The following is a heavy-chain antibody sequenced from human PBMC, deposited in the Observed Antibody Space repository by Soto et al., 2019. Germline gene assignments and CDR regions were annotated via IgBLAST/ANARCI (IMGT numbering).Heavy chain of an antibody. CDR1: GFTFSSYS. V-gene: IGHV3-48*01. CDR2: ISSSSSTI. Sequence: EVQLVESGGGLVQPGGSVRLSCAASGFTFSSYSMNWVRQAPGKGLEWVSYISSSSSTIYYADSVKGRFTISRDNAKISLYLQMNSLRAEDTAVYYCARDLAYYDFWSGYYTYYYYMDVWGKGTTVTVSS. J-gene: IGHJ6*03. CDR3: ARDLAYYDFWSGYYTYYYYMDV. D-gene: IGHD3-3*01.